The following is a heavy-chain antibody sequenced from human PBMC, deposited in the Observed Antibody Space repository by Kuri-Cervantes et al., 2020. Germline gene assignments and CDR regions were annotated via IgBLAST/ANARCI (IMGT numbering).Heavy chain of an antibody. Sequence: GESLKISCAASGFTFSNAWMSWVRQAPGKGLEWVGRIKSKTDGGTTDYAAPVKGRFTISRDDSKNTLYLQMNSLRAEDTAVYYCAKEEGIAAAGIDAFDIWGQGTMVTVSS. D-gene: IGHD6-13*01. CDR2: IKSKTDGGTT. CDR3: AKEEGIAAAGIDAFDI. J-gene: IGHJ3*02. V-gene: IGHV3-15*01. CDR1: GFTFSNAW.